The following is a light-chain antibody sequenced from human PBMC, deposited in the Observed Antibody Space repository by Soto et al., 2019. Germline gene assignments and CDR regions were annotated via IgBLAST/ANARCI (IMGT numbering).Light chain of an antibody. CDR3: QQYDASPT. V-gene: IGKV3-20*01. CDR1: QTVPNNY. J-gene: IGKJ1*01. CDR2: GAS. Sequence: EIVLTQSPGTLSLSVGERATLSCRSSQTVPNNYLVWYQQKPGQTPTVLIYGASNRAPGTPERFSGSGSGKDVTLTIRRLDPEEFAEYYCQQYDASPTFGQGTRV.